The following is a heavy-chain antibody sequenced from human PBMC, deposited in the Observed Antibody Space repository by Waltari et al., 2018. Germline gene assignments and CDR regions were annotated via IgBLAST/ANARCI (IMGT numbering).Heavy chain of an antibody. CDR3: ARTNFWSGYLDS. V-gene: IGHV4-59*01. J-gene: IGHJ4*02. CDR2: IYYSGST. CDR1: GGSISSYY. Sequence: QVQLQESGPGLLKPSETLSLTCTVSGGSISSYYWSWIRQPPGKGLEWVGYIYYSGSTNYNPSLRSRITISVDTSKSQFSLKLTSVTAADTAVYYCARTNFWSGYLDSWGQGTLVTVSS. D-gene: IGHD3-3*01.